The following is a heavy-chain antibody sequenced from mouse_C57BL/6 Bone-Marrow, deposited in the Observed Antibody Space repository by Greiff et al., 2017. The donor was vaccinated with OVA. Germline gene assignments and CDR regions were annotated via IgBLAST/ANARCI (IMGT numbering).Heavy chain of an antibody. CDR2: INPSSGYT. CDR1: GYTFTSYT. CDR3: ARLDYDDLGAMDY. Sequence: QVQLQQSGAELARPGASVKMSCKASGYTFTSYTMHWVKQRPGQGLEWIGYINPSSGYTKYNQKFKDKATLTADKSSSTAYMQLSSLTSEDSAVYYCARLDYDDLGAMDYWGQGTSVTVSS. D-gene: IGHD2-4*01. J-gene: IGHJ4*01. V-gene: IGHV1-4*01.